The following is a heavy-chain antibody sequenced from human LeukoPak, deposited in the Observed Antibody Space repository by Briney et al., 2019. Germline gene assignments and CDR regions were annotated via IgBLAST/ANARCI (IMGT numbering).Heavy chain of an antibody. CDR3: ARVMMVRGVITYDAFDI. J-gene: IGHJ3*02. V-gene: IGHV3-53*01. CDR1: GFTVSSNY. D-gene: IGHD3-10*01. CDR2: IYSGGST. Sequence: SGGSLRLSCAASGFTVSSNYMSWVRQAPGKGLEWVSVIYSGGSTYYADSVKGRFTISRDNSKNTLYLQMNSLRAEDTAVYYCARVMMVRGVITYDAFDIWGQGTMVTVSS.